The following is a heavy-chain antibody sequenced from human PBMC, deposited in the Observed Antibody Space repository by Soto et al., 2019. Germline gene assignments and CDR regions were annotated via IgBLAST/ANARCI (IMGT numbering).Heavy chain of an antibody. CDR3: ARGTGAAVAADY. J-gene: IGHJ4*02. CDR2: INAGNGNT. D-gene: IGHD6-19*01. CDR1: GYTFTTYA. V-gene: IGHV1-3*01. Sequence: GASVKVSCKASGYTFTTYALHWVRQAPGQRLEWMGWINAGNGNTKYSQKFQGRVTITRDTSASTAYMELSSLRSEDTAVYYCARGTGAAVAADYWGQGTLVTVSS.